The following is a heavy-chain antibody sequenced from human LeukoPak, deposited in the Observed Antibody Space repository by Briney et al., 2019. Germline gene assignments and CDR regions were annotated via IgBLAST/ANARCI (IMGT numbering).Heavy chain of an antibody. CDR1: GGSISSGSYY. J-gene: IGHJ4*02. D-gene: IGHD3-3*01. Sequence: PSETLSLTCTVSGGSISSGSYYWSWIRQPAGKGLEWIGRIYTSGSTNYNPSPKSRVTKSVDTSKNQFSLKLSSVTAADTAVYYCARARTYSSLLEWFDYWGQGTLVTVSS. CDR2: IYTSGST. CDR3: ARARTYSSLLEWFDY. V-gene: IGHV4-61*02.